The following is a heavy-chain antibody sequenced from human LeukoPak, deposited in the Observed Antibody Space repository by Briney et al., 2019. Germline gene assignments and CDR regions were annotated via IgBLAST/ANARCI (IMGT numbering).Heavy chain of an antibody. D-gene: IGHD7-27*01. CDR3: AAVPGDAGY. J-gene: IGHJ4*02. CDR1: GFTFPSSA. Sequence: SVKVSCKASGFTFPSSAMQWVRQARGQRLEWIGWIVVGSSNTNYAQKFQGRVTITRDMSTSTAYMELSSLRSEDTAVYFCAAVPGDAGYWGQGTLVTVSS. V-gene: IGHV1-58*02. CDR2: IVVGSSNT.